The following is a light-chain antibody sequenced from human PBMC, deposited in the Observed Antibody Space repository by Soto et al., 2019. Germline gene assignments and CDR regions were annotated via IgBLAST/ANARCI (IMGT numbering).Light chain of an antibody. V-gene: IGLV2-14*01. Sequence: QSALTQPASVSGSPGQSITISCTGTSSDVGGYNYVSWYQQHPGKAPKLMIYDVSNRPSGVSNRFSGSKSGNTASLTISGLPAEDEADYYCSSYTSSSISYVFGTGTKLTVL. CDR2: DVS. J-gene: IGLJ1*01. CDR1: SSDVGGYNY. CDR3: SSYTSSSISYV.